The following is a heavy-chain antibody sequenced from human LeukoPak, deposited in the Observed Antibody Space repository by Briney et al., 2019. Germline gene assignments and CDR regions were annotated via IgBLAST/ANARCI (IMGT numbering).Heavy chain of an antibody. Sequence: GGSLRLSCAASGFTVSSKYMTWVRQAPGKGLEWVSVIYSGGSTFYADSVRGRFTISRDSSKNTVYLQMSSLRAEDTAVYYCARGRGSYYDTTGGLDYWGQGNLVTVSS. J-gene: IGHJ4*02. CDR2: IYSGGST. CDR1: GFTVSSKY. CDR3: ARGRGSYYDTTGGLDY. D-gene: IGHD3-22*01. V-gene: IGHV3-53*01.